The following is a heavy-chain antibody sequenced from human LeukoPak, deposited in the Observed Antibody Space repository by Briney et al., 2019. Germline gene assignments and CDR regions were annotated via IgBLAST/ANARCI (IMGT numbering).Heavy chain of an antibody. Sequence: PSETLSLTCTVSGGSISGYYWSWIRQAAGKGLEWIGRIYTSGSTHYNPSIKSRVTMSLDTSKNQFSLKLSSVTAAYTAVYYCARIITGTTTAFDIWGQGTMVTVSS. V-gene: IGHV4-4*07. CDR3: ARIITGTTTAFDI. J-gene: IGHJ3*02. CDR2: IYTSGST. CDR1: GGSISGYY. D-gene: IGHD1-7*01.